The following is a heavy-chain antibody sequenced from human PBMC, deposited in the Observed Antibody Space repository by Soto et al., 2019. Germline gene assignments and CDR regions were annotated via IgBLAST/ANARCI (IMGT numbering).Heavy chain of an antibody. Sequence: QVQLVESGGGVVQPGRSLRLSCAASGFTFSSYGMHWVRQAPGKGLEWVAVIWYDGSNKYYADSVKGRFTISRDNSKNTLYLQMNSLRAEDTAVYYCARYRGVSDGMDVWGQGTTVTVSS. CDR1: GFTFSSYG. V-gene: IGHV3-33*01. D-gene: IGHD3-10*01. J-gene: IGHJ6*02. CDR3: ARYRGVSDGMDV. CDR2: IWYDGSNK.